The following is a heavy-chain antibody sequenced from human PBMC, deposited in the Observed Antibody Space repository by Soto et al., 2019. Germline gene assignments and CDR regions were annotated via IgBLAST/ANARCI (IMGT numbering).Heavy chain of an antibody. J-gene: IGHJ4*02. CDR2: IYHSGST. V-gene: IGHV4-30-2*05. D-gene: IGHD2-15*01. CDR3: ARVGARRCSGGSCYSGVPYYFDY. Sequence: PSETLSLTCAVSGGSISSGGYSWSWIRQPPGKGLEWIGYIYHSGSTYYNPSLKSRVTISVDTSKNQFSLKLSSVTAADTAVYYCARVGARRCSGGSCYSGVPYYFDYWGQGTLVTVSS. CDR1: GGSISSGGYS.